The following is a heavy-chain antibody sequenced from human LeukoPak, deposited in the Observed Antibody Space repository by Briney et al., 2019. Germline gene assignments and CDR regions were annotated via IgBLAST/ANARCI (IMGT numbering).Heavy chain of an antibody. CDR3: AIDLARNYAMDV. J-gene: IGHJ6*02. D-gene: IGHD3-16*01. CDR1: GFTVSSNS. Sequence: GGSLRLSCAASGFTVSSNSMSWVRQAPGKGLEWVSVIYSGGSTSYADSVKGRLTISRHNSKNTLYLQMNSLRAEDTAVYYCAIDLARNYAMDVWGQGTTVTVSS. V-gene: IGHV3-53*04. CDR2: IYSGGST.